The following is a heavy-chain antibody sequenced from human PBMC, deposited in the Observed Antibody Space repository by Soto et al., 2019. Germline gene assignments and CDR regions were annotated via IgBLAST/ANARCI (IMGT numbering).Heavy chain of an antibody. J-gene: IGHJ4*02. V-gene: IGHV3-64D*06. CDR1: GFTFTNYA. CDR3: VKDRYVEY. CDR2: ISSNGGST. Sequence: XESLRLSCSVFGFTFTNYAMHWVRQAPGKGLQYVSSISSNGGSTYYADSVKGRFTISRDNSKNTLYLQMSSLRVEDTAVYYCVKDRYVEYWGQGMLVTVPQ.